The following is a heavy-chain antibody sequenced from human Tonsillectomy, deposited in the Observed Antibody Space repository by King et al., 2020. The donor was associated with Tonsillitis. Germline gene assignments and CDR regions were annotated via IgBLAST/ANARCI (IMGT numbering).Heavy chain of an antibody. Sequence: VQLVESGGVVVQPVGSLRLSCAASGFTFDDYTMHWVRQAPGKGLEWVSLIRWDGGSTYYADSVKGRFTISRDNSNNSLYLQMNSLRTEDTALYFFAKAWDPRTTVTTEGPWFDPWGQGTLVPVSS. CDR1: GFTFDDYT. CDR2: IRWDGGST. CDR3: AKAWDPRTTVTTEGPWFDP. J-gene: IGHJ5*02. D-gene: IGHD1-1*01. V-gene: IGHV3-43*01.